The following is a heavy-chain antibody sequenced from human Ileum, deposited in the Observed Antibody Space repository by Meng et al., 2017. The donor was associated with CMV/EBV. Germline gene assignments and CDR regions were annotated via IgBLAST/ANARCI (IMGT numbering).Heavy chain of an antibody. CDR3: TRDGTTTNERGYTY. D-gene: IGHD2-8*01. V-gene: IGHV1-2*02. J-gene: IGHJ4*02. CDR2: INTNTGVT. Sequence: QVQVVQSGVEGKKPGASMKVSCKASGYSFTVYYIHWVRQAPGKGPEWMGWINTNTGVTKYEHKFQGRVTLTRDTSISTTYMEFNGLTSDDTAVYYCTRDGTTTNERGYTYWGQGTLVTVSS. CDR1: GYSFTVYY.